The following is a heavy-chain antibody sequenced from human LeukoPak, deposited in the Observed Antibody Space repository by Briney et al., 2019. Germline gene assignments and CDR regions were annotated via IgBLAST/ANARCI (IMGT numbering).Heavy chain of an antibody. D-gene: IGHD2-15*01. Sequence: SETLSLTCTVSGGSVSSGLNNWSWIRQPPGKKLEGIGNTSYSGSASYTPSLRSRDTISRDTSTNQFSLTLGSVTAAASAAFHCAREAECSGGSCYSYGWFDPWGEGPQVIVSS. V-gene: IGHV4-61*01. CDR1: GGSVSSGLNN. J-gene: IGHJ5*02. CDR3: AREAECSGGSCYSYGWFDP. CDR2: TSYSGSA.